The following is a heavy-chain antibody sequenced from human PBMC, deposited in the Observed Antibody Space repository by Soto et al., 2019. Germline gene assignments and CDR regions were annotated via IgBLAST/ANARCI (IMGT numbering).Heavy chain of an antibody. CDR1: GFTFSNYA. J-gene: IGHJ2*01. V-gene: IGHV3-30-3*01. CDR2: ISYDGSNK. Sequence: QVQLVESGGGVVQPGRSLRLSCAASGFTFSNYAIHWVRQAPGKGLEWVALISYDGSNKYYAGSVKGRFTISRDNSKNTLYLQMNSLTAEDTTVYYCARDARTTVTERGVWSFDLWGRGTLVTVSS. D-gene: IGHD4-17*01. CDR3: ARDARTTVTERGVWSFDL.